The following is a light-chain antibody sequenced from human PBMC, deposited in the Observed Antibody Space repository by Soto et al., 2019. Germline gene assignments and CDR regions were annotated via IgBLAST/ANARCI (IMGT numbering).Light chain of an antibody. CDR1: QSVSSY. CDR2: DAS. CDR3: QQRSNWPWT. V-gene: IGKV3-11*01. J-gene: IGKJ1*01. Sequence: EIVLTQSPATLSLSPGERATLSCRASQSVSSYLAWYQQKPGQAPRLLIYDASNRATGIPARFSGSGSGTAFTLTISSLEPEDFAVYYCQQRSNWPWTFGHGTKVEIK.